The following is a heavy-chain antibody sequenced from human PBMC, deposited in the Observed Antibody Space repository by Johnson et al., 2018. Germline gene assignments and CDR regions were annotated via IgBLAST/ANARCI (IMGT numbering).Heavy chain of an antibody. V-gene: IGHV3-23*01. CDR3: AKDRFAEYSYGYGWFDP. D-gene: IGHD5-18*01. CDR1: GFTFSSYW. Sequence: VQLQESGGGLVQPGGSLRLSCAASGFTFSSYWMHWVRQAPGKGLVWVSAISGSGGSTYYADSVKGRFTISRDNSKNTLYLQMNSLRAEDTAVYYCAKDRFAEYSYGYGWFDPWGQGTTVTVSS. J-gene: IGHJ5*01. CDR2: ISGSGGST.